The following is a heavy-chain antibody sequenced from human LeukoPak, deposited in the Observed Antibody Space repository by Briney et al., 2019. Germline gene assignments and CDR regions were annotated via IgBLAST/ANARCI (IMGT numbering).Heavy chain of an antibody. CDR2: IYTSGKT. D-gene: IGHD2-8*01. Sequence: SETLSLTCTVSGGSISSGSYYWTWIRQPAGKGLELIGRIYTSGKTNYNPSLKSRVTISVDTSKNQFSLKLSSVTAADTAVYYCARVGGYCTNGVCYRGYYYYYMDVWGKGTTVTVSS. V-gene: IGHV4-61*02. CDR3: ARVGGYCTNGVCYRGYYYYYMDV. CDR1: GGSISSGSYY. J-gene: IGHJ6*03.